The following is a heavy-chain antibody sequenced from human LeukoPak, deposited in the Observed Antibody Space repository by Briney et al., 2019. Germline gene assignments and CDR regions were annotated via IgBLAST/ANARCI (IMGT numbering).Heavy chain of an antibody. V-gene: IGHV3-7*01. D-gene: IGHD1-1*01. Sequence: GGSLRLSCAASGFTFSSYWFSWVRQAPGKGLEWGANIKHDGSDKYYVDSVKGRFTISRDDAKSSLYLQMNSLRAEDTAVYYCARGHTTVSGVYWGQGTLVTVSS. CDR2: IKHDGSDK. CDR3: ARGHTTVSGVY. CDR1: GFTFSSYW. J-gene: IGHJ4*02.